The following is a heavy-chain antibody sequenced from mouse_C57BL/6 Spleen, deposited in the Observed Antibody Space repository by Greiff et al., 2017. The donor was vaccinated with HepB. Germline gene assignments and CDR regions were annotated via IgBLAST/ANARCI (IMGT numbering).Heavy chain of an antibody. D-gene: IGHD1-1*01. CDR3: ARCGSSSFAY. CDR2: ISDGGSYT. J-gene: IGHJ3*01. CDR1: GFTFSSYA. V-gene: IGHV5-4*01. Sequence: VQLQESGGGLVKPGGSLKLSCAASGFTFSSYAMSWVRQTPEKRLEWVATISDGGSYTYYPDNVKGRFTISRDNAKNNLYLQMSHLKSEDTAMYYCARCGSSSFAYWGQGTLVTVSA.